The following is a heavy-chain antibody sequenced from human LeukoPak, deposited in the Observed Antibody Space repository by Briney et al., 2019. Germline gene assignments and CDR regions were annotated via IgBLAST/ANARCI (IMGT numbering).Heavy chain of an antibody. Sequence: GGSLRLSCAASGFIFSNYGMHWVRQAPGKGLEWVANIHPEGNEKYHVESVKGRFTISRDNTKNLLFLQMNGLRVEDTAVYYCARGDAFSGDHWGQGTLVTVSS. CDR2: IHPEGNEK. CDR1: GFIFSNYG. J-gene: IGHJ4*02. CDR3: ARGDAFSGDH. V-gene: IGHV3-7*04.